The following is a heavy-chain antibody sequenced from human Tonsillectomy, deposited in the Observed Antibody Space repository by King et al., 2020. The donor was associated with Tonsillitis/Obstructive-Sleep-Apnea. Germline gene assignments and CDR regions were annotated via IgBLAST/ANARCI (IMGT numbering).Heavy chain of an antibody. Sequence: QLVQSGAEVKKPGESLKISCKGSAYIFTSYWIGWVRQMPGKGLEWMGIIYPGDSDTRYSPSFQGQVTISVDKSISTAYLLWSSLKASDTAMYYCASPARGYSRGLDYWGQGTLVTVSS. CDR3: ASPARGYSRGLDY. V-gene: IGHV5-51*01. D-gene: IGHD6-19*01. CDR2: IYPGDSDT. CDR1: AYIFTSYW. J-gene: IGHJ4*02.